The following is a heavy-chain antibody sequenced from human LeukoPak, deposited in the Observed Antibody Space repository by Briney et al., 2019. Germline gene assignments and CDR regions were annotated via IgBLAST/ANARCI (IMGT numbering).Heavy chain of an antibody. Sequence: QAGGCLRLSCAASGFTFSGSNMNWVRQPPGKGLEWVSHISSGSSATYYADSVKGRFTISRDNAKNSLYLQMNSLRAEDTAVYYCAREMGRYYGMDVWGQGTTVTVSS. CDR3: AREMGRYYGMDV. J-gene: IGHJ6*02. CDR1: GFTFSGSN. V-gene: IGHV3-48*04. D-gene: IGHD2-8*01. CDR2: ISSGSSAT.